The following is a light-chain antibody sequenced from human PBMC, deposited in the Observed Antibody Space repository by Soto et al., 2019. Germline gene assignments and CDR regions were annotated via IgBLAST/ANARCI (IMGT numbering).Light chain of an antibody. J-gene: IGLJ1*01. Sequence: QSALTQPASVSGSPGQSITISCTGTSSDVGGYNYVPWYQQHPGKAPKLMIYDVSNRPSGVSNRFSGSKSGNTASLTISGLQAEDEADYYCSSYTSSSTLLYVFGTGTQLTV. CDR3: SSYTSSSTLLYV. CDR1: SSDVGGYNY. CDR2: DVS. V-gene: IGLV2-14*01.